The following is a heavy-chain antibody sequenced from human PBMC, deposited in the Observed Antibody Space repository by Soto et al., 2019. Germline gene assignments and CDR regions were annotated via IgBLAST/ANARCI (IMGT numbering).Heavy chain of an antibody. J-gene: IGHJ4*02. Sequence: QVQLVESGGGVVQPGRSLRLSCAASGFTFSSYGMHWVRQAPGKGLEWVAVISYDGSNKYYADSVKGRFTISRDNSKNTLYLQMNSLRAEDTAVYYCAKDHRIYDSSGYNSIFDYWGQGTLVTVSS. CDR2: ISYDGSNK. CDR3: AKDHRIYDSSGYNSIFDY. V-gene: IGHV3-30*18. CDR1: GFTFSSYG. D-gene: IGHD3-22*01.